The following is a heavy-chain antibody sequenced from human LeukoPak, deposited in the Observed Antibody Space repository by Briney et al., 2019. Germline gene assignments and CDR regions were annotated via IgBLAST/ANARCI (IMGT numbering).Heavy chain of an antibody. D-gene: IGHD5-18*01. CDR2: IYYSGNT. CDR1: GVSISSSNSY. V-gene: IGHV4-39*02. CDR3: AKDRAWIQFWF. Sequence: SETLSLTCTVSGVSISSSNSYWGWIRQPPGKGLEWIGSIYYSGNTYYNASLKSQVSISIDTSKNQFSLRLTSVTAADTAVYYCAKDRAWIQFWFWGQGTLVTVSS. J-gene: IGHJ4*02.